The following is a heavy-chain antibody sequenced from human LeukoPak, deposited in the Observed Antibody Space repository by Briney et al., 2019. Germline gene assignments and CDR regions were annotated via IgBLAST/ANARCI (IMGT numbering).Heavy chain of an antibody. J-gene: IGHJ4*02. Sequence: PSETLSLTCSVSGAIIKREGFNWDWIRQPPGKGLEYIGSVFYNWNTYYNPSLESRVTISVDTSKNQFSLKLYSVTAADTAVYYCTRRPKEPGFWSGYVDSWGQGTLVTVSS. CDR1: GAIIKREGFN. CDR2: VFYNWNT. D-gene: IGHD3-3*01. CDR3: TRRPKEPGFWSGYVDS. V-gene: IGHV4-39*01.